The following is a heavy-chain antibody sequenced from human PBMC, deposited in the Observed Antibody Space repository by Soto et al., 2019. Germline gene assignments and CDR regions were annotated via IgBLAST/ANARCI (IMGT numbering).Heavy chain of an antibody. V-gene: IGHV2-5*02. CDR3: ARGGWTTYYSPFFDS. J-gene: IGHJ4*02. Sequence: QITLKESGPTLVRPTQTLTLTCTFSGFSLSSSGVGVGWIRQPPGKALEWLALIYWDDDKRYSPSLKSRLTITKDTSKNQVVLTLTKLDTVDTATYYCARGGWTTYYSPFFDSWGKGTLVTVSS. CDR1: GFSLSSSGVG. CDR2: IYWDDDK. D-gene: IGHD3-10*01.